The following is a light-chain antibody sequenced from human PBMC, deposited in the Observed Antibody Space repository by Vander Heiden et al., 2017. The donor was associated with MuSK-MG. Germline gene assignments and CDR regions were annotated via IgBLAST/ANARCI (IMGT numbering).Light chain of an antibody. CDR2: RGS. Sequence: SYELTQPSSVTVSPGQPARITCSGDVLAKKYARWLQQKPGQASFLLMYRGSERPSGVPERFSVSSSGTTVTLTINGAQAEDEADYYCYSATDNNGVFGGGTRLTVL. J-gene: IGLJ3*02. CDR1: VLAKKY. CDR3: YSATDNNGV. V-gene: IGLV3-27*01.